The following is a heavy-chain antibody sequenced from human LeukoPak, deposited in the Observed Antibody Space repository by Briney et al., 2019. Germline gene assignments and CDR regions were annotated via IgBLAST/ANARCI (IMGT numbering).Heavy chain of an antibody. CDR3: AKDQPDILTGYSDYGMDV. CDR2: ISYDGSNK. Sequence: PGGSLRLSCAASGFTFSSYGMHWVRQAPGKGLEWVAVISYDGSNKYYADFVKGRFTISRDNSKNTLYLQMNSLRAEDTAVYYCAKDQPDILTGYSDYGMDVWGQGTTVTVSS. J-gene: IGHJ6*02. D-gene: IGHD3-9*01. CDR1: GFTFSSYG. V-gene: IGHV3-30*18.